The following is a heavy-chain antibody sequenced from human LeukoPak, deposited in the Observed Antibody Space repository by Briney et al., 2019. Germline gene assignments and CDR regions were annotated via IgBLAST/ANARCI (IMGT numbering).Heavy chain of an antibody. CDR2: IWYDGSNK. CDR1: GFTFSNYG. Sequence: GGSLRLSFSASGFTFSNYGMHWVRQGPGKGLEWVALIWYDGSNKYYADTLQGQFIISRDNSKNTLYLQTNSLRAEDTAVYYCAKDSETSDDYSNYGGYFDNWGQGALVTVSS. CDR3: AKDSETSDDYSNYGGYFDN. V-gene: IGHV3-33*06. D-gene: IGHD4-11*01. J-gene: IGHJ4*02.